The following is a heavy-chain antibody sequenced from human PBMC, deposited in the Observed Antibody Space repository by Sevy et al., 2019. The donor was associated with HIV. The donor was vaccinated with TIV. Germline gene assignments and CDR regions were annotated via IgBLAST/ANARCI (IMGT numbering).Heavy chain of an antibody. CDR2: IYYNGHI. V-gene: IGHV4-59*08. CDR1: DGSITSLY. D-gene: IGHD1-26*01. J-gene: IGHJ4*02. CDR3: AGENAWGRGYS. Sequence: SENLSLTCTVSDGSITSLYWNWIRQPPGKGLEWIVNIYYNGHINYNPSLKSRVTLSLDTSKNQFSLRLSSVTAADTAMYYCAGENAWGRGYSWGQGTLVTVSS.